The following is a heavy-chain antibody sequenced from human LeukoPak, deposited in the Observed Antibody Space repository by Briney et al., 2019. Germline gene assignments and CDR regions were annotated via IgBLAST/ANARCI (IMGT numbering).Heavy chain of an antibody. V-gene: IGHV3-33*06. CDR1: GCSFRDFE. J-gene: IGHJ4*02. Sequence: PGRSLRLSCAVSGCSFRDFEFHWVRQAPGKGLEWVAVTWYDESQKYYADSVKGRFTSSKDNSKNTLYLEMSSLRVEDTAVYYCAKWEGTRQFYFGYWSQGALVTVAS. D-gene: IGHD1-26*01. CDR3: AKWEGTRQFYFGY. CDR2: TWYDESQK.